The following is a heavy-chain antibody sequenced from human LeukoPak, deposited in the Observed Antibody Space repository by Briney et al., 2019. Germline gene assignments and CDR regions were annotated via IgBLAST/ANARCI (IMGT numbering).Heavy chain of an antibody. CDR1: GFTFSAYC. CDR3: ARDDVGDIHY. Sequence: PGGSLRLSCAASGFTFSAYCMAWVRQAPGKGREWVANMKQDGREKHYGDSVKGRFTISRHNARNSLYLPMKSLRAEDSAAYYCARDDVGDIHYWGQGTLVTVSS. V-gene: IGHV3-7*01. D-gene: IGHD3-16*01. CDR2: MKQDGREK. J-gene: IGHJ4*02.